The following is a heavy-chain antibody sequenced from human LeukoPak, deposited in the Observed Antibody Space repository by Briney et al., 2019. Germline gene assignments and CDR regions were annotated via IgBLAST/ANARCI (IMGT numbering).Heavy chain of an antibody. CDR1: GFSFSTYY. CDR2: ISSSSTYI. V-gene: IGHV3-21*01. J-gene: IGHJ4*02. D-gene: IGHD2-2*01. CDR3: AREYHGSFDY. Sequence: GGSLRLSCAASGFSFSTYYVNWVRQAPGKGLEWGSCISSSSTYIYYADSMRGRFAISRDNAKNSLYLQMNSLRAEDTAVYYCAREYHGSFDYWGQGSLVTVSS.